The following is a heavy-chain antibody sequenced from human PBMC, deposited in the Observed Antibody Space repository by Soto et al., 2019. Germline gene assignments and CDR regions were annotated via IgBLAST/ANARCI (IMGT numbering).Heavy chain of an antibody. CDR1: GGSISSYY. CDR2: IYYSGST. V-gene: IGHV4-59*01. CDR3: ARYVRFLEWSNDAFDI. J-gene: IGHJ3*02. Sequence: SETLSLTCTVSGGSISSYYWSWIRQPPGKGLEWIGYIYYSGSTNYNPSLKSRVTISVDTSKNQFSLKLSSVTAADTAVYYCARYVRFLEWSNDAFDIWGQGTMVTVSS. D-gene: IGHD3-3*01.